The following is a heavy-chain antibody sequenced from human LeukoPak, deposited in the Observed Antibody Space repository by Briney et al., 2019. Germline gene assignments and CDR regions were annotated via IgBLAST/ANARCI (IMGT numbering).Heavy chain of an antibody. D-gene: IGHD5-18*01. CDR2: IIPIFGTA. Sequence: SVKVSCKASGGTFSSYAISWVRQAPGQGFEWMGGIIPIFGTASYAQKFQGRVTITTDESTSTAYMELSSLRSEDTAVYYCARGEYSYGPYYYYMDVWGKGTTVTVSS. CDR3: ARGEYSYGPYYYYMDV. J-gene: IGHJ6*03. CDR1: GGTFSSYA. V-gene: IGHV1-69*05.